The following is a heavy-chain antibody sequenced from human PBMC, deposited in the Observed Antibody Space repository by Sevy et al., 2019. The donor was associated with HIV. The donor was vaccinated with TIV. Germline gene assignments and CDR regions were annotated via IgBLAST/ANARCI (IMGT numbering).Heavy chain of an antibody. CDR3: AGGQDGITDDY. CDR2: ISSDGSAK. Sequence: GGSLRLSCAASGFPFSVYPMHWVRQAPDKRLEWVAVISSDGSAKYYSDSVRGRFTFSRDNSRNTLYLQRSSLRTEDTAVYYCAGGQDGITDDYWGQGTLVTVSS. CDR1: GFPFSVYP. V-gene: IGHV3-30*15. J-gene: IGHJ4*02. D-gene: IGHD3-10*01.